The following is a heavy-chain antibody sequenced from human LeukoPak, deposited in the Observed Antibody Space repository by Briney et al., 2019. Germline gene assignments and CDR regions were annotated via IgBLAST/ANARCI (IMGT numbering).Heavy chain of an antibody. CDR2: ISSSSSYI. CDR3: ARDDDYGDLYFDY. J-gene: IGHJ4*02. D-gene: IGHD4-17*01. V-gene: IGHV3-21*01. CDR1: GFTFSNYW. Sequence: PGGSLRLSCAASGFTFSNYWMSWVRQAPGKGLEWVSSISSSSSYIYYADSVKGRFTISRDNAKNSLYLQMNSLRAEDTAVYYCARDDDYGDLYFDYWGQGTLVTVSS.